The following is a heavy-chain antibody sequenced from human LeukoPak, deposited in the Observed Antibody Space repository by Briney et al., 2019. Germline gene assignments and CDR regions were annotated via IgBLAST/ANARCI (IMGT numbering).Heavy chain of an antibody. CDR3: ARDHGYYYGSGFDP. CDR2: MNPNSGNT. V-gene: IGHV1-8*01. J-gene: IGHJ5*02. D-gene: IGHD3-10*01. Sequence: GASVKVSCKASGYTFTSYDINWVRQATGQGLEWMGWMNPNSGNTGYAQKFQGRVTMTRNTSISTAYMELSSLRSEDTAVYYCARDHGYYYGSGFDPWGQGTLVTVSS. CDR1: GYTFTSYD.